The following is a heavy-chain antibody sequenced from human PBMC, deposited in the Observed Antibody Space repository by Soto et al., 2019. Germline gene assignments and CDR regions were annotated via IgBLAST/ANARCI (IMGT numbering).Heavy chain of an antibody. CDR3: ARGRYGDY. J-gene: IGHJ4*02. CDR2: ISAHNGNT. Sequence: QVHLVQSGAEVKKPGASVKVSGKGSGYTFTSYGITWVRQAPGQGLEWMGWISAHNGNTDYAPKLQGRVTVTRDTSTSTAYMELRSLSSDGSAAYYCARGRYGDYWGQGALVTVSS. D-gene: IGHD1-1*01. V-gene: IGHV1-18*01. CDR1: GYTFTSYG.